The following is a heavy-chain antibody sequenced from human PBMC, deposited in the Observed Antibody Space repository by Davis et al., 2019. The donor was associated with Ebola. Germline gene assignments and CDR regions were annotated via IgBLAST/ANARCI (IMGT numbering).Heavy chain of an antibody. D-gene: IGHD2/OR15-2a*01. J-gene: IGHJ3*01. V-gene: IGHV3-23*01. CDR2: LGTSADT. CDR3: VKDTSNIWFDV. CDR1: GFTFSTYY. Sequence: PGGSLRLSCAASGFTFSTYYITWVRQAPGKGLEWVSTLGTSADTYYADSVKGRFTISRDNSKNTLYLQMNGLRVEDTAMYYCVKDTSNIWFDVWGQGTLVTVSA.